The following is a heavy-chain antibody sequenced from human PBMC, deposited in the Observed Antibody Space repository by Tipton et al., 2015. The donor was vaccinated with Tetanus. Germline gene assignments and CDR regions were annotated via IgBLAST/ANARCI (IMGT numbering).Heavy chain of an antibody. D-gene: IGHD4-11*01. Sequence: QVQLVQSGGGVVQPGGSLRLSCAASGFSFSTFAIHWVRQAPGKGLEWVAVILYDGTNNYYADSVKGRFTISRDNSKNTLYLQMNSLRAEDTAVYYCAINLKGLPIDYWGQGTLVTVSS. CDR1: GFSFSTFA. CDR2: ILYDGTNN. J-gene: IGHJ4*02. V-gene: IGHV3-30*07. CDR3: AINLKGLPIDY.